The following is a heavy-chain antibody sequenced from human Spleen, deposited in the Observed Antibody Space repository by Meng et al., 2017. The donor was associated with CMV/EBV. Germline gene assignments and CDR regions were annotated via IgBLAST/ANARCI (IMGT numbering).Heavy chain of an antibody. J-gene: IGHJ5*02. Sequence: CAVYGGSFSGYYWRWIRQPPGKGLEWIGEINHSGSTNYNPSLKSRVTISVDTSKNQFSLKLSSVTAADTAVYYCARRPGGVGWFDPWGQGTLVTVSS. V-gene: IGHV4-34*01. CDR1: GGSFSGYY. CDR3: ARRPGGVGWFDP. D-gene: IGHD2-2*01. CDR2: INHSGST.